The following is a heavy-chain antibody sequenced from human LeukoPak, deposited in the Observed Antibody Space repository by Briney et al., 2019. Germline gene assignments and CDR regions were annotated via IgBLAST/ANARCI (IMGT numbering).Heavy chain of an antibody. Sequence: SVKVSCKASGGTFSSYAISWVRQAPGQGLEWMGGIIPIFGTANYAQKFQGRVTITADESTSTAYMELSSLRSEDTAVYYCASGDTAMVTHDYWGQGTLVTVSS. V-gene: IGHV1-69*13. CDR2: IIPIFGTA. CDR1: GGTFSSYA. J-gene: IGHJ4*02. CDR3: ASGDTAMVTHDY. D-gene: IGHD5-18*01.